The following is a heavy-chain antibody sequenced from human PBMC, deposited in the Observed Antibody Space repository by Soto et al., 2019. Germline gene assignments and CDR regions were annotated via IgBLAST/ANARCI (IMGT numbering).Heavy chain of an antibody. V-gene: IGHV6-1*01. D-gene: IGHD1-26*01. Sequence: QVQLQQSGPGLVKPSQTLSVTCGISGDSVSSNSAAWNWLRQSPSRGLEWLGRTYYRSKWYNDYAVSVESRTTINPVTSKHHFSLQLNFVTPEDTAVYFCARGEQYSGRIFDHWGQGTLVTVSS. J-gene: IGHJ4*02. CDR1: GDSVSSNSAA. CDR2: TYYRSKWYN. CDR3: ARGEQYSGRIFDH.